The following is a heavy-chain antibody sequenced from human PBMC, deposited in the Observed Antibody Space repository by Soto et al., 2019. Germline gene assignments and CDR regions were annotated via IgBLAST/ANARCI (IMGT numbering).Heavy chain of an antibody. V-gene: IGHV3-53*01. J-gene: IGHJ2*01. Sequence: GGSLRLSCAASGFTVSSNYMSWVRQAPGKGLEWVSVIYSGGSTYYADSVKGRFTISRDNSKNTLYLQMNSLRAEDTAVYYCARQRTGTTDWYFDLWGRGTLVTVSS. D-gene: IGHD1-7*01. CDR2: IYSGGST. CDR3: ARQRTGTTDWYFDL. CDR1: GFTVSSNY.